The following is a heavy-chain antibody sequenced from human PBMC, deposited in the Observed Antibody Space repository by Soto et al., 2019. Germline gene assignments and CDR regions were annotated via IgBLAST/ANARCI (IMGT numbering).Heavy chain of an antibody. CDR3: ALILQSSMITPPRGRAFDI. J-gene: IGHJ3*02. D-gene: IGHD3-16*01. V-gene: IGHV1-2*04. CDR2: INPNSGGT. CDR1: GYTFTGYY. Sequence: GASVKVSCTASGYTFTGYYMHWVRQAPGQGLEWMGWINPNSGGTNYAQKFQGWVTMTRDTSISTAYMELSRLRSDDTAVYYCALILQSSMITPPRGRAFDIWGQGTTVTVSS.